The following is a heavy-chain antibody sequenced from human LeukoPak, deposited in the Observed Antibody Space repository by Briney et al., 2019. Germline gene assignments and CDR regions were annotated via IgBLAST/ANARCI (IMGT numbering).Heavy chain of an antibody. CDR2: IQPDGSEG. J-gene: IGHJ5*02. CDR3: ASQSFAKFDP. CDR1: GFTFSHHG. V-gene: IGHV3-7*01. D-gene: IGHD3-16*01. Sequence: GGSLRLSCAASGFTFSHHGMSWLRQAPGKGLEWVGNIQPDGSEGYPVDSVKGRFTISRDNARNSLFLQMNSLRVEDTAVYYCASQSFAKFDPWGQGTLVIVSS.